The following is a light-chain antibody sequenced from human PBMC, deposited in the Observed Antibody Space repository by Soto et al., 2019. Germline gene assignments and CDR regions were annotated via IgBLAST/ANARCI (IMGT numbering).Light chain of an antibody. CDR1: SSDVGGYNY. CDR2: DVN. V-gene: IGLV2-14*03. CDR3: CSYTTSSTYV. Sequence: QSALTQPASVSGSPGQSIAISCTGTSSDVGGYNYVSWYQQHPGKAPKLMIYDVNNRPSGVSNRFSGSKSGNTASLTISGLQVEDEADYYCCSYTTSSTYVCGTGTKVTVL. J-gene: IGLJ1*01.